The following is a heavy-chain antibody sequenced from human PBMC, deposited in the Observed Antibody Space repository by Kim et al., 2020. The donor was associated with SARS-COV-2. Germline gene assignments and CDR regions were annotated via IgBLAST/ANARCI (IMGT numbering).Heavy chain of an antibody. V-gene: IGHV1-2*02. CDR1: GYTFSGYY. CDR2: INVDTNGGGT. CDR3: ARDRGSSWPSYFDS. J-gene: IGHJ4*02. Sequence: ASVKVSCKASGYTFSGYYIHWVRQAPGQGLEWMGGINVDTNGGGTHFAQKFQGRVTMTRDTSISTAYMELTRLRSDDTAIYFCARDRGSSWPSYFDSWGQGTLVTVTS. D-gene: IGHD6-13*01.